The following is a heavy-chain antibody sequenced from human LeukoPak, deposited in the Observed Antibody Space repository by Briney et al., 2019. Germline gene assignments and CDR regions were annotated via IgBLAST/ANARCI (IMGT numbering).Heavy chain of an antibody. CDR2: FDPEDGET. J-gene: IGHJ5*02. CDR1: GYTLTELS. D-gene: IGHD3-3*01. CDR3: ARDQRGSDFWSGYYKYNWFDP. V-gene: IGHV1-24*01. Sequence: GASVKVSCKVSGYTLTELSMHWVRQAPGKGLEWMGGFDPEDGETIYAQKLQGRVTMTTDTSTSTAYMELRSLRSDDTAVYYCARDQRGSDFWSGYYKYNWFDPWGQGTLVTVSS.